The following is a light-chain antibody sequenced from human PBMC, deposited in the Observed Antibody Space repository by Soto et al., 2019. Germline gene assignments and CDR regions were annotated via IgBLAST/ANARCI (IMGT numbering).Light chain of an antibody. CDR2: GNS. J-gene: IGLJ2*01. CDR3: QSYHSSLTAHLV. V-gene: IGLV1-40*01. CDR1: SSNIGAGYD. Sequence: QSVLTQPPSVSGAPGQRVTISCTGSSSNIGAGYDVHWYQQLPGTAPKLLIYGNSNRPSAVPDRFSGSKSGTSASLAITGLQAEDEADYYFQSYHSSLTAHLVFGGGTNLTVL.